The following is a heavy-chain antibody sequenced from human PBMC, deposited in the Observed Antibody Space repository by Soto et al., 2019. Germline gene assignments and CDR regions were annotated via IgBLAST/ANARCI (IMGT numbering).Heavy chain of an antibody. D-gene: IGHD5-12*01. CDR2: ISSSSSII. J-gene: IGHJ4*02. Sequence: QPGGSLRLSCAASGFTFSRFNMNWVRQAPGKGLEWVSYISSSSSIIYYADSVKGRFTISRDNAKNSLYLQMSSLRAEDTAVYYCARDPYSGDDLEFDARGQGTLVTVSS. CDR3: ARDPYSGDDLEFDA. V-gene: IGHV3-48*01. CDR1: GFTFSRFN.